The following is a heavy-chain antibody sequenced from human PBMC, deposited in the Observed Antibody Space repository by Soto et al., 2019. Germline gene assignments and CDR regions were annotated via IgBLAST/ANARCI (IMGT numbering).Heavy chain of an antibody. Sequence: PGGSLRLSCAASGFTFTRFILNWVRQAPGKGLEWVAVISFDGSNKYYADSVKGRFTISRDKSKNKLYLQMNSLGVEDTGVYYCAKPIVAAGYYGMDVWGQETTLNVSS. CDR3: AKPIVAAGYYGMDV. V-gene: IGHV3-30*18. CDR2: ISFDGSNK. J-gene: IGHJ6*02. D-gene: IGHD6-13*01. CDR1: GFTFTRFI.